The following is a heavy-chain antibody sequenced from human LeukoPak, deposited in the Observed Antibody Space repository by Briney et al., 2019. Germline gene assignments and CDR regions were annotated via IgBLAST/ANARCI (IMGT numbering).Heavy chain of an antibody. CDR2: IHTSGST. CDR3: ARLPARGWYLDY. D-gene: IGHD6-19*01. V-gene: IGHV4-4*09. CDR1: GGSISNYY. J-gene: IGHJ4*02. Sequence: SETLSLTCIVSGGSISNYYWSWIRQPPGKGLAWIGDIHTSGSTNYNPSLKSRVTISGDTSKNHFSLKRSSVTAADTALYYCARLPARGWYLDYWGQGTLVTVSS.